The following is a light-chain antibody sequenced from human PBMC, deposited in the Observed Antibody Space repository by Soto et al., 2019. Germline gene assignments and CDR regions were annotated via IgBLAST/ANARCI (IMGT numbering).Light chain of an antibody. CDR2: GNS. CDR1: SSNIGAGYD. V-gene: IGLV1-40*01. CDR3: QSYDTSLIYV. J-gene: IGLJ1*01. Sequence: QSVLTQPPSVTGAPGQRVTISCTGSSSNIGAGYDVHWYQQLPQTAPKLLIYGNSNRPSGVPDRFSGSKSGASASLAITGLQAEDGADYYCQSYDTSLIYVFGTGTKSPS.